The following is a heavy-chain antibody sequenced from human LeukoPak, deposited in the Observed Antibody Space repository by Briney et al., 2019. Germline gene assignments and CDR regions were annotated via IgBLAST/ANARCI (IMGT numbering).Heavy chain of an antibody. CDR3: ARHPWIQLWFIRGGGEFDY. CDR1: GGSISSSSYY. CDR2: IYYSGST. J-gene: IGHJ4*02. D-gene: IGHD5-18*01. V-gene: IGHV4-39*01. Sequence: PSETLSLTCTVSGGSISSSSYYWGWIRQPPGKGLEWIGSIYYSGSTYYNPSLKSRVTISVDTSKNQFSLKLSSVTAADTAVYYCARHPWIQLWFIRGGGEFDYWGQGTLVTVSS.